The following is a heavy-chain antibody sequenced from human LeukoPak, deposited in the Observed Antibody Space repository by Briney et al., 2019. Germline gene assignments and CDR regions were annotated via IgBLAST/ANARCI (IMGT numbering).Heavy chain of an antibody. CDR2: INHSGGT. V-gene: IGHV4-34*01. Sequence: SETLSLTCAVYGGSFSGYYWSWIRQPPGKGLEWIGEINHSGGTNYNPSLKSRVTISVDTSKNQFSLKLSSVTAADTAVYYCARVFYYYYGMDVWGQGTTVTVSS. CDR3: ARVFYYYYGMDV. J-gene: IGHJ6*02. CDR1: GGSFSGYY.